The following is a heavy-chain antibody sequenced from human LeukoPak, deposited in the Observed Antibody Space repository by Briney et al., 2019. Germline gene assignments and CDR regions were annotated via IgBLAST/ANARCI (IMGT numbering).Heavy chain of an antibody. Sequence: PSETLSLTCTVSGGSISSSSYYWGWLRQPPGKGLEWIGSIYYSGSTYYNPSLKSRVTISVDTSKNQFSLKLSSVTAADTAVYYCARDIVGATRGSYYYGMDVWGQGTTVTVSS. CDR3: ARDIVGATRGSYYYGMDV. D-gene: IGHD1-26*01. CDR1: GGSISSSSYY. CDR2: IYYSGST. J-gene: IGHJ6*02. V-gene: IGHV4-39*02.